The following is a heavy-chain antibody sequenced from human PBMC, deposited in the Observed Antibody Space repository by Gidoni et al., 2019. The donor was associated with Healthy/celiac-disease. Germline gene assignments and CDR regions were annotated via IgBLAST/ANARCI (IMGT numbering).Heavy chain of an antibody. V-gene: IGHV3-64D*08. J-gene: IGHJ4*02. CDR3: VKPTGDLYNAYFDY. Sequence: EVQLVESGGGLVQPGGSLRLSCSASGFTFSSYAIHWVRQAPGKGLEYVSAISSNGGSTYYADSVKGRFTISRDNSKNTLYLQMSSLRAEDTAVYYCVKPTGDLYNAYFDYWGQGTLVTVSS. D-gene: IGHD3-10*01. CDR2: ISSNGGST. CDR1: GFTFSSYA.